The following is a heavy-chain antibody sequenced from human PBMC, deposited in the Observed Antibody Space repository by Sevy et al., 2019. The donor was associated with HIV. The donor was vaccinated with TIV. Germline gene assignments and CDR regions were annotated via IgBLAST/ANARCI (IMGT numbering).Heavy chain of an antibody. D-gene: IGHD3-22*01. CDR1: GYTFTSYG. J-gene: IGHJ4*02. CDR2: ISAYNGNT. CDR3: ARALNDDYDSSGYLWYFDY. V-gene: IGHV1-18*01. Sequence: ASVKVSCKAPGYTFTSYGISWVRQAPGQGLEWMGWISAYNGNTNYAQKLQGRVTMTTDTSTSTAYMELRSLRSDDTAVYYCARALNDDYDSSGYLWYFDYWGQGTLVTVSS.